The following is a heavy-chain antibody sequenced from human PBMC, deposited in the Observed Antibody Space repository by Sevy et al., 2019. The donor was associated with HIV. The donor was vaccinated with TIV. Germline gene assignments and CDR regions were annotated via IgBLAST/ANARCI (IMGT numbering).Heavy chain of an antibody. CDR3: AGAALGEWENYDDISGFYWFFDY. Sequence: SETLSLTCTVSGGSIRNYHRSWIRQPPGKGLEWIGYIFYSGSTNYNPSLKSRVTISVDRSKNQFSLKVNSVTAADSAVYFCAGAALGEWENYDDISGFYWFFDYWGQGTLVTVSS. D-gene: IGHD3-22*01. CDR2: IFYSGST. V-gene: IGHV4-59*01. CDR1: GGSIRNYH. J-gene: IGHJ4*02.